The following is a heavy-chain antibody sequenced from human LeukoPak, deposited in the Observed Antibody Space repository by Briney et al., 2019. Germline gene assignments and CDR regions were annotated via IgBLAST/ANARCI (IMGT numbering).Heavy chain of an antibody. CDR1: ALTFDVYT. V-gene: IGHV3-9*03. D-gene: IGHD3-3*02. CDR2: IMCYSGSI. Sequence: HPGSSLSLALAVVALTFDVYTTRSVPHAPEKGLGRGSGIMCYSGSIDYAGSLKGRFTISRDNSKNTMYLQMSSLTAEDMAVYYRAKAGTVALAFADAFDIWGQGTVVTVSS. J-gene: IGHJ3*02. CDR3: AKAGTVALAFADAFDI.